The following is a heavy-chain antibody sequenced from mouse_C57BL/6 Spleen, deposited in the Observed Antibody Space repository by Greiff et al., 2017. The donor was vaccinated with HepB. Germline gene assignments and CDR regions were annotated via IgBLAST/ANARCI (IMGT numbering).Heavy chain of an antibody. Sequence: VQLQQSGPELVKPGASVKISCKASGYTFTDYYINWVKQRPGQGLEWIGWIFPGSGSTYYNEKFKGKATLTVDKSSSTACMLLSSLTSEDSAVYFCASGSNWDDFDYWGQGTTLTVSS. V-gene: IGHV1-75*01. CDR3: ASGSNWDDFDY. J-gene: IGHJ2*01. D-gene: IGHD4-1*01. CDR1: GYTFTDYY. CDR2: IFPGSGST.